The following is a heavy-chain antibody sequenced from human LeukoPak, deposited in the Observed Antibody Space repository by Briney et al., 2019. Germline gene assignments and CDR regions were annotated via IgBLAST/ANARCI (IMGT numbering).Heavy chain of an antibody. V-gene: IGHV4-4*07. D-gene: IGHD6-19*01. CDR3: ARGYSSGWYYVDA. Sequence: SETLSLTCTVSGDSLSDNYWGWIRQPPGKGLEWIGRIYTTGSTNYNPSLKSRVTMSVDTSKNQFSLRLSSVTAADTAVYYCARGYSSGWYYVDAWGTGTTVTVSS. CDR1: GDSLSDNY. J-gene: IGHJ6*03. CDR2: IYTTGST.